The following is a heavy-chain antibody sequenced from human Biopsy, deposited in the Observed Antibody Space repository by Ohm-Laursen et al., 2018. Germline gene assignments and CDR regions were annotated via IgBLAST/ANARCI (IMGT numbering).Heavy chain of an antibody. CDR2: INPNSGGT. Sequence: ASVKVSCKVSGYTFTGYYMHWVRQAPGQGLKWMGWINPNSGGTNYAQKFQGRVTMTRDTSIGTAYMELSRLRSDDTAVYYCARDRHQWLALDYWGQGTLVTVSS. J-gene: IGHJ4*02. V-gene: IGHV1-2*02. D-gene: IGHD6-19*01. CDR1: GYTFTGYY. CDR3: ARDRHQWLALDY.